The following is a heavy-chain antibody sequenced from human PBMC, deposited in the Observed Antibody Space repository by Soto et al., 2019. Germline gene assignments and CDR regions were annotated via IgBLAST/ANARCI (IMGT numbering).Heavy chain of an antibody. CDR3: TALYYVH. Sequence: EVQLVESGGDLVKPGGSIRLSCAASDFTFTYAWMSWVRQAPGKGLEWVGRIKSKTDGGPTDYAAPMRGRFTISRDESQTTLYLPMNRLKTEDTAVYYCTALYYVHWGQGTLVTVSS. D-gene: IGHD3-16*02. CDR1: DFTFTYAW. V-gene: IGHV3-15*01. J-gene: IGHJ4*02. CDR2: IKSKTDGGPT.